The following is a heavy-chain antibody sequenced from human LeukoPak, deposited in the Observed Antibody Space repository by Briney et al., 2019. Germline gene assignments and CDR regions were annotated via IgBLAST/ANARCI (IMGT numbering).Heavy chain of an antibody. CDR2: IFTSGSA. Sequence: PSETLSLTCTGSGGSIANYYWNWIRQPAGKGLEWIGRIFTSGSANYNPSLESRVTMSVDTSKNQFSLKLRSVTAADTAVYYCARDTRDAFDIWGQGTMVTVSS. J-gene: IGHJ3*02. V-gene: IGHV4-4*07. CDR1: GGSIANYY. CDR3: ARDTRDAFDI.